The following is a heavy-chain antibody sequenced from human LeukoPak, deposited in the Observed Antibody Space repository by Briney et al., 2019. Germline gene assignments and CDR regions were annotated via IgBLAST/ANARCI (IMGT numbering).Heavy chain of an antibody. V-gene: IGHV4-4*07. CDR2: IYTSGST. Sequence: KASGTLSLTCTVSGGSISSYYWSWIRQPAGKGLEWIGRIYTSGSTNYNPSLKSRVTMSVDTSKNQFSLKLSSVTAADTAVYYCARRNKNSWAFDYWGQGTLVTVSS. CDR3: ARRNKNSWAFDY. D-gene: IGHD6-13*01. CDR1: GGSISSYY. J-gene: IGHJ4*02.